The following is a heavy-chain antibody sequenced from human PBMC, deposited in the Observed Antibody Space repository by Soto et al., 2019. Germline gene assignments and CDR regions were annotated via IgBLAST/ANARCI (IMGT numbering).Heavy chain of an antibody. V-gene: IGHV3-21*06. Sequence: GGSLRLSCAASGFTFTRYSMNWVRQAPGKGLEWVSSISSTTNYIYYGDSMKGRFTISRDNAKNSLHLEMNSLRAEDTAVYYCARESEDLTSNFDYWGQGTLVTVSS. CDR2: ISSTTNYI. CDR3: ARESEDLTSNFDY. J-gene: IGHJ4*02. CDR1: GFTFTRYS.